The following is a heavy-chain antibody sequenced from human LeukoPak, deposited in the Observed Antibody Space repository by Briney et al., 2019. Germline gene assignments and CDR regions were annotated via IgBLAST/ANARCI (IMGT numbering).Heavy chain of an antibody. CDR3: ARHGTISSESYFDY. CDR1: GGSINSYY. D-gene: IGHD1-14*01. CDR2: IYHSGSS. V-gene: IGHV4-59*08. Sequence: SETLSLTCTVSGGSINSYYWNWIRQPPGKGLEWIGYIYHSGSSNYNPSLKSRVTISVDTSKNQFSLRLSSVTAADTAVYYCARHGTISSESYFDYWGQGALVTVSS. J-gene: IGHJ4*02.